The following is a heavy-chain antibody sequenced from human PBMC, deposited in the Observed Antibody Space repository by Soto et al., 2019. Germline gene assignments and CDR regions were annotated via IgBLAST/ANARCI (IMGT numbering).Heavy chain of an antibody. CDR3: AKGSYYDSSGPDY. CDR1: GLPFRSSG. Sequence: PGASQSLSCAASGLPFRSSGIRWVRPDPGKGMEWVAVISYDGSNKYYADSGKGRFTISRDNSKNTLHLQMNSLRAEDTAGYYCAKGSYYDSSGPDYRGQGTLVTVSA. J-gene: IGHJ4*02. CDR2: ISYDGSNK. V-gene: IGHV3-30*18. D-gene: IGHD3-22*01.